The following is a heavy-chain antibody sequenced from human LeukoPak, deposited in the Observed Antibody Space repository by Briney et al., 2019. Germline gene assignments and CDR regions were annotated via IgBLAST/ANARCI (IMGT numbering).Heavy chain of an antibody. CDR3: ARVKYCTNGVCFGDYYYYMDV. Sequence: PSETLSLTCTVSGGSINSNSYYWGWLRQPPGKGLEYIGSIYYSGSTYYNPSLKSRVTISVDKSKNQFSLKLSSVTAADTAVYYCARVKYCTNGVCFGDYYYYMDVWGKGTTVTVSS. CDR2: IYYSGST. D-gene: IGHD2-8*01. V-gene: IGHV4-39*07. CDR1: GGSINSNSYY. J-gene: IGHJ6*03.